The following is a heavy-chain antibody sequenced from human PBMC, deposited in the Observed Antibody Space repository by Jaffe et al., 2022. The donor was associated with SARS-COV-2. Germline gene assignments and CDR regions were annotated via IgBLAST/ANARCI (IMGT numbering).Heavy chain of an antibody. D-gene: IGHD1-26*01. J-gene: IGHJ4*02. CDR2: ISSSSNTI. CDR1: GFTFSSYS. CDR3: ARDVYSGSYSEDY. Sequence: EVQLVESGGGLVQPGGSLRLSCAASGFTFSSYSMNWVRQAPGKGLEWVSYISSSSNTIYYADSVKGRFTISRDNAKNSLYLQMNSLRAEDTAVYYCARDVYSGSYSEDYWGQGTLVTVSS. V-gene: IGHV3-48*01.